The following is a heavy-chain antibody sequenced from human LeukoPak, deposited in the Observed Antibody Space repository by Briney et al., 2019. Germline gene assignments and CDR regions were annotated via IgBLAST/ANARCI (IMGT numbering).Heavy chain of an antibody. V-gene: IGHV4-59*08. Sequence: PSETLSLTCTVSGGSISSYYWSWIRQPPGKGLEWIGYIYYSGSTNYNPSLKSRVTISVDTSKNQFSLKLSSVTAADTAVYYCARGWELMAYYFDYWGQGTLVTVSS. CDR2: IYYSGST. CDR3: ARGWELMAYYFDY. J-gene: IGHJ4*02. D-gene: IGHD1-26*01. CDR1: GGSISSYY.